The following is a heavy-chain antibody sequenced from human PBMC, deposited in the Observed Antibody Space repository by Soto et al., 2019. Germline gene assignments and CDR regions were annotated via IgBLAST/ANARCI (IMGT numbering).Heavy chain of an antibody. Sequence: SVKVSCKASGGTFSSYAISWVRQAPGQGLEWMGGIIPIFGTANYAQKFQGRVTITADESTSTAYMELSSLRSEDTAMYYCARGYDIVLVNGMDVWGQGTTVTVSS. V-gene: IGHV1-69*13. J-gene: IGHJ6*02. D-gene: IGHD2-2*01. CDR3: ARGYDIVLVNGMDV. CDR2: IIPIFGTA. CDR1: GGTFSSYA.